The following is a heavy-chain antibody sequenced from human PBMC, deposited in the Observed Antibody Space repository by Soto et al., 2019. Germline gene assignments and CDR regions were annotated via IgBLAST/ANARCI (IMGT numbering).Heavy chain of an antibody. CDR1: GFTFSSYA. V-gene: IGHV3-23*01. J-gene: IGHJ6*03. D-gene: IGHD4-17*01. CDR2: ISGSGGST. CDR3: AKDEVNSEYGDYYYYYYMDV. Sequence: EVQLLESGGGLVQPGGSLRLSCAASGFTFSSYAMSWVRQAPGTGLEWVSAISGSGGSTYYADSVKGRFTISRDNSKNTLYLQMNSLRAEDTAVDYCAKDEVNSEYGDYYYYYYMDVWGKGTTVTVSS.